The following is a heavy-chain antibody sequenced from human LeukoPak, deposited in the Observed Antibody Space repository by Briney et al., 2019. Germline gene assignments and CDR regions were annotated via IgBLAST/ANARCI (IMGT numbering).Heavy chain of an antibody. CDR3: AGLNGYYDSSCYYQHYYYYGMDV. CDR1: GGTFSIYA. J-gene: IGHJ6*02. Sequence: EASVKVSCKASGGTFSIYAISWVRQAPGQGLEWMGGIIPIFGTANYAQKFQGRVTITADESTSTAYMELSSLRSEDTAVYYCAGLNGYYDSSCYYQHYYYYGMDVWGQGTTVTVSS. D-gene: IGHD3-22*01. CDR2: IIPIFGTA. V-gene: IGHV1-69*13.